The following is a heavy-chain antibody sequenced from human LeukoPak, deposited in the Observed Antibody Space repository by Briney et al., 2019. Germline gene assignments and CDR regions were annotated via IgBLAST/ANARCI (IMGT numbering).Heavy chain of an antibody. CDR3: ARGVSYDFWSGSDSSFYGMDV. CDR2: ISYDGSNK. CDR1: GFTFSSYA. J-gene: IGHJ6*02. Sequence: GRSLRLSCAASGFTFSSYAMHWVRQAPGKGLEWVAVISYDGSNKYYADSVKGRFTISRDNSKNPLYLQMNSLRAEDTAVYYCARGVSYDFWSGSDSSFYGMDVWGQGTTVTVSS. V-gene: IGHV3-30-3*01. D-gene: IGHD3-3*01.